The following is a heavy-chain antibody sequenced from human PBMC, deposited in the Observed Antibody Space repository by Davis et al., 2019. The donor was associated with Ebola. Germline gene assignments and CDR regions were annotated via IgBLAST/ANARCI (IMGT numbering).Heavy chain of an antibody. V-gene: IGHV5-51*01. J-gene: IGHJ3*02. CDR1: GNSFTSFW. CDR3: ASLRRTITGMDDAFDI. Sequence: GESLKISCKGSGNSFTSFWIGWVRQLPGKGLEWMGVIYTGDSDTRYSPSFRGQVTISADKSIRTAYLQWSGLKASDTAMYYCASLRRTITGMDDAFDIWGQGTMVTVS. CDR2: IYTGDSDT. D-gene: IGHD1-20*01.